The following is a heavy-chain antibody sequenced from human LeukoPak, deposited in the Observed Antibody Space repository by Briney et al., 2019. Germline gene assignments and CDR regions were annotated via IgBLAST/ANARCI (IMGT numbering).Heavy chain of an antibody. V-gene: IGHV5-51*01. Sequence: GESLKISCKGSGYSFTSYWIGWVRQMPGKGLEWMGIIYPGDSDTRYSPSFQGQVTISADQSISTAYLQWSSLKASDTAMYYCARLSNWNYGVHSWFDPWGQGTLVTVSS. CDR3: ARLSNWNYGVHSWFDP. CDR2: IYPGDSDT. J-gene: IGHJ5*02. CDR1: GYSFTSYW. D-gene: IGHD1-7*01.